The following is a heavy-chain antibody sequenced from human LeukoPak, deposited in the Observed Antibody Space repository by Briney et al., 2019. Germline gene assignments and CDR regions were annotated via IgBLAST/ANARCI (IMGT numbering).Heavy chain of an antibody. Sequence: SETLSLTCTVSGGSISSSSYYWGWIRQPPGKGLEWIGSIYYSGSTYYNPSLKSRVTISVDTSKNQFSLKLSSVTAADTAVYYCASLQLWSFFDYWGQGTLVTVSS. V-gene: IGHV4-39*01. J-gene: IGHJ4*02. CDR3: ASLQLWSFFDY. CDR2: IYYSGST. D-gene: IGHD5-18*01. CDR1: GGSISSSSYY.